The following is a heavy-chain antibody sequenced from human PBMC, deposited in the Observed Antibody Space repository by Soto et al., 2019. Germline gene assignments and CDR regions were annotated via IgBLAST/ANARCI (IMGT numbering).Heavy chain of an antibody. CDR3: AREIAAAHGMDV. J-gene: IGHJ6*02. Sequence: PGGSLRLSCAASGFTVSSNYMSWVRQAPGKGLEWVSVIYSGGSTYYADSVKGRFTISRDNSKNTLYLQMNSLRAEDTAVYYCAREIAAAHGMDVWGQGTTVTVSS. CDR2: IYSGGST. V-gene: IGHV3-53*01. D-gene: IGHD6-13*01. CDR1: GFTVSSNY.